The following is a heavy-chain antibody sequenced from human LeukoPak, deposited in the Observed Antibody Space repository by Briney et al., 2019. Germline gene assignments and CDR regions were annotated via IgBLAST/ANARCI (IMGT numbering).Heavy chain of an antibody. J-gene: IGHJ4*02. CDR3: ARDRVGVGGNGWEN. CDR1: GYTLTELS. Sequence: ASVKVSCKVSGYTLTELSMRWVRQATGQGLEWMGWMNPNSGNTGYAQKFQGRVTMTRNTSISTAYMELSSLRSEDTAVYYCARDRVGVGGNGWENWGQGTLVTVSS. V-gene: IGHV1-8*01. D-gene: IGHD6-19*01. CDR2: MNPNSGNT.